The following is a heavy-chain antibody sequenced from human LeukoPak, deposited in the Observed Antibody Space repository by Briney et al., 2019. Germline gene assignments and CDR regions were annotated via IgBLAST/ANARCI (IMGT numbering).Heavy chain of an antibody. CDR3: ASGSGGSHPLDY. CDR2: INPNSGGT. D-gene: IGHD2-15*01. V-gene: IGHV1-2*04. J-gene: IGHJ4*02. Sequence: ASVKVSCKASGYTFNNYDINWVRQAPGQGLEWMGWINPNSGGTNYAQKFQGWVTMTRDTSISTAYMELSRLRSDDTAVYYCASGSGGSHPLDYWGQGTLVTVSS. CDR1: GYTFNNYD.